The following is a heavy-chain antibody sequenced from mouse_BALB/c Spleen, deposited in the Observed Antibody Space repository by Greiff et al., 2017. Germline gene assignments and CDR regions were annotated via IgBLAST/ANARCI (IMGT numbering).Heavy chain of an antibody. V-gene: IGHV1-14*01. CDR2: INPYNDGT. D-gene: IGHD2-14*01. J-gene: IGHJ4*01. Sequence: EVQLQQSGPELVKPGASVKMSCKASGYTFTSYVMHWVKQKPGQGLEWIGYINPYNDGTKYNEKFKGKATLTSDKSSSTAYMELSSLTSEDSAVYYCARAGYYRYDGYAMDYWGQGTSVTVSS. CDR3: ARAGYYRYDGYAMDY. CDR1: GYTFTSYV.